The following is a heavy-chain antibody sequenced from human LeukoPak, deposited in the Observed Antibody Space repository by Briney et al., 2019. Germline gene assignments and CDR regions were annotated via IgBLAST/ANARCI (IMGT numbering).Heavy chain of an antibody. CDR3: TRGPSGSIADYFDY. J-gene: IGHJ4*02. CDR2: ISFDGNNK. CDR1: GFPLRTYS. D-gene: IGHD3-10*01. V-gene: IGHV3-30-3*01. Sequence: GGSLRLSCVASGFPLRTYSMYWLRQAPGKGLDWVALISFDGNNKYYADSVKGRFTISRDNSRNTLYLQVNTLRAEDTAMYYCTRGPSGSIADYFDYWGQGTLVTVSS.